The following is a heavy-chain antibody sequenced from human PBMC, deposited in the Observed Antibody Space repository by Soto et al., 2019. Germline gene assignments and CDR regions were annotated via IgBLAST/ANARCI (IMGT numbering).Heavy chain of an antibody. CDR1: GFTFSSYG. CDR3: AKDAGENIVATIHGNDAFDI. J-gene: IGHJ3*02. CDR2: ISYDGSNK. Sequence: GGSLRLSCAASGFTFSSYGMHWVRQAPGKGLEWVAVISYDGSNKYYADSVKGRFTISRDNSKNTLYLQMNSLRAEDTAVYYCAKDAGENIVATIHGNDAFDIWGQGTMVTVSS. V-gene: IGHV3-30*18. D-gene: IGHD5-12*01.